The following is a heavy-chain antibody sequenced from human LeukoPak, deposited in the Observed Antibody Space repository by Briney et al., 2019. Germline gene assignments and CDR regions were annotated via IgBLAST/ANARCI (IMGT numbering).Heavy chain of an antibody. D-gene: IGHD5-18*01. Sequence: PGGSLRLSCAASGFTFSNSAISYAMSWVRQAPGKGLEWVSVISGSGGSTYYADSVKGRFTISRDNSKNTLYLQMSSLRAEDTAVYFCAKSAAAMVTYHFDYWGQGTLVTVSS. CDR3: AKSAAAMVTYHFDY. CDR1: GFTFSNSAISYA. J-gene: IGHJ4*02. V-gene: IGHV3-23*01. CDR2: ISGSGGST.